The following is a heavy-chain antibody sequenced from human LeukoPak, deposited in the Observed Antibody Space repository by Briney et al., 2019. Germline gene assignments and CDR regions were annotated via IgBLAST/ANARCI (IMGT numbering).Heavy chain of an antibody. Sequence: GGSLRLSCAASGFTFSSYSMNWVRQAPGKGLEWVSAISGSGGSTYYADSVKGRFTISRDNPKNTLYLQMNSLRAEDTAVYYCARGFNYYDSSGYYAQFDYWGQGTLVTVSS. V-gene: IGHV3-23*01. CDR2: ISGSGGST. CDR1: GFTFSSYS. J-gene: IGHJ4*02. CDR3: ARGFNYYDSSGYYAQFDY. D-gene: IGHD3-22*01.